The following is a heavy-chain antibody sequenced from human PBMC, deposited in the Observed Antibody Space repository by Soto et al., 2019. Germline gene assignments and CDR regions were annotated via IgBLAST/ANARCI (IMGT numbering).Heavy chain of an antibody. CDR2: ISGSGGST. D-gene: IGHD2-15*01. CDR3: AKDPDRES. CDR1: GDTFRSRA. V-gene: IGHV3-23*01. Sequence: EEQLLESGGDLVQPGGSLRLSCIASGDTFRSRAMSWVRQAPGKGLEWVSAISGSGGSTYYADSVKGRFTIYRDNSKNTLYLQMNSLRAEDTAVYYCAKDPDRESWGQGTLVTVSS. J-gene: IGHJ4*02.